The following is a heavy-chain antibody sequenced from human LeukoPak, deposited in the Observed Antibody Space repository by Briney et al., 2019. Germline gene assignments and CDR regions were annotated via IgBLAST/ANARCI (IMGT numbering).Heavy chain of an antibody. CDR2: TPYSGST. V-gene: IGHV4-31*03. J-gene: IGHJ6*03. CDR1: LDSSSTGLPY. CDR3: ARGRRGKYSPYFYYHMDM. Sequence: SETLSLTPNVSLDSSSTGLPYSSWIRQHPRDGLEWIVCTPYSGSTHYKSSLRSRLIISLDTSKNQVSLKLTSVPAADTAVYYCARGRRGKYSPYFYYHMDMWGTGTPVTVSS. D-gene: IGHD1-26*01.